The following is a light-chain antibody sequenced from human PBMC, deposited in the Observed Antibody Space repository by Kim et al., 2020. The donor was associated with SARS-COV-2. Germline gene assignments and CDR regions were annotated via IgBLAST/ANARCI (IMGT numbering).Light chain of an antibody. CDR1: KLGDKY. CDR2: QNN. J-gene: IGLJ2*01. CDR3: QAWDSSTVV. Sequence: SYELTQPPSASVSPGQTASITCPGDKLGDKYACWYQQKPGQSPVLVIYQNNKRPSGIPERFSGSNSGNTATLTISGTQAMDEADYYCQAWDSSTVVFGGG. V-gene: IGLV3-1*01.